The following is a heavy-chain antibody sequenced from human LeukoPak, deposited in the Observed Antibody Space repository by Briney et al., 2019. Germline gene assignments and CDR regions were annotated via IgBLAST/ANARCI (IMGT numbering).Heavy chain of an antibody. CDR3: ARAAAGTGWYYYYGMDV. V-gene: IGHV4-61*01. D-gene: IGHD6-13*01. CDR2: IYYSGST. CDR1: GGSVSSGSYY. J-gene: IGHJ6*02. Sequence: SETLSLTCTVSGGSVSSGSYYWSWIRQPPGKGLEWIVYIYYSGSTNYNPSLKSRVTISVDTSKNQFSLKLSSVTAADTAVYYCARAAAGTGWYYYYGMDVWGQGTTVTVSS.